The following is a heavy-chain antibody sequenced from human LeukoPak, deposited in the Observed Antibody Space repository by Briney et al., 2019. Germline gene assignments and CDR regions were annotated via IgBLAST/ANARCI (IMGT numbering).Heavy chain of an antibody. Sequence: PGGSLRLSCAASGFTFSSYDMHWVRQATGKGLEWVSAIGTAGDTYYPGSVKGRFTTSRDNAKNSLYLQMNSLRAEDTAVYYCARGGITGTTGDYWGQGTLVTVSS. J-gene: IGHJ4*02. CDR1: GFTFSSYD. D-gene: IGHD1-20*01. V-gene: IGHV3-13*01. CDR2: IGTAGDT. CDR3: ARGGITGTTGDY.